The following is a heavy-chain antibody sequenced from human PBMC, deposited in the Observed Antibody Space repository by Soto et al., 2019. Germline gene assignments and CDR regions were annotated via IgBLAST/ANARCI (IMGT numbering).Heavy chain of an antibody. Sequence: EVQLVESGGGLVQPGGSLRLSCAASGFSVGSSSLYWVRQAPGRGLEWVSSIYLDGTTYYTASVKGRFSISRDNSKNTLYLQMNSLGGEDTAIYYCIKGKVGTDPNWLDPWGQGSLVTVAS. CDR2: IYLDGTT. V-gene: IGHV3-66*01. CDR3: IKGKVGTDPNWLDP. D-gene: IGHD2-21*02. J-gene: IGHJ5*02. CDR1: GFSVGSSS.